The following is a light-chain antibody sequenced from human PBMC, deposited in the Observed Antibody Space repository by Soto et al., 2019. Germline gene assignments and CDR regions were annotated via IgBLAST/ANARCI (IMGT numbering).Light chain of an antibody. V-gene: IGKV3-20*01. Sequence: ETVLTQAPGTLSLSPGDRATLSCRASQRVASSYLAWYQQKSGQVPRLLIYHASTRATGVPDRFSGSGSGTDFTLTISRLEPEDFAVYYCQQYGNSPRTFGPGTKVNI. J-gene: IGKJ3*01. CDR2: HAS. CDR1: QRVASSY. CDR3: QQYGNSPRT.